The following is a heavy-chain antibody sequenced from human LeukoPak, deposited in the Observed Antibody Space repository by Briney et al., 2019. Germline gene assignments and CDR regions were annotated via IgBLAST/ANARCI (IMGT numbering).Heavy chain of an antibody. CDR1: GFAFSNYD. CDR2: ITSSSSTI. CDR3: AREVGGYSDY. J-gene: IGHJ4*02. V-gene: IGHV3-48*04. D-gene: IGHD5-12*01. Sequence: GGSLRLSCAASGFAFSNYDMNWVRQAPGRGLEWVSYITSSSSTIYYADSVKGRFTISRDNAKNSLQLQMNSLGAEDTAVYYCAREVGGYSDYWGQGTLVTVPS.